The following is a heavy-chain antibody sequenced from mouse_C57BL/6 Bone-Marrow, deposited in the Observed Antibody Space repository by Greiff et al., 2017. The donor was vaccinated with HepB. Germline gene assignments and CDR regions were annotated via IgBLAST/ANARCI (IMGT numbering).Heavy chain of an antibody. Sequence: EVQLQQSGAELVRPGASVKLSCTASGFNIKDDYMHWVKQRPEQGLEWIGWIDPENGDTEYASKFQGKAPITADTSSNTAYLQRSSLTSEDTAVYYCTGYYGSSSAWVAYWGQGTLVTVSA. V-gene: IGHV14-4*01. CDR3: TGYYGSSSAWVAY. CDR1: GFNIKDDY. CDR2: IDPENGDT. J-gene: IGHJ3*01. D-gene: IGHD1-1*01.